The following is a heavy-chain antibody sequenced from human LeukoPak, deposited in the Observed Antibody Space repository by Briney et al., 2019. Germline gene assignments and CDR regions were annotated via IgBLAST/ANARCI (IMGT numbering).Heavy chain of an antibody. Sequence: SGTLSLTCTASGGSISSGSFHWTWIRQPAGEGREWIVRINTRGSTNINPYLKRRVTISVDPSTNQISLKLSSVNAADTAVYYCAGGGRVAVAGTGYYYYMDVWGKGTTVTVSS. CDR1: GGSISSGSFH. D-gene: IGHD6-19*01. J-gene: IGHJ6*03. V-gene: IGHV4-61*02. CDR2: INTRGST. CDR3: AGGGRVAVAGTGYYYYMDV.